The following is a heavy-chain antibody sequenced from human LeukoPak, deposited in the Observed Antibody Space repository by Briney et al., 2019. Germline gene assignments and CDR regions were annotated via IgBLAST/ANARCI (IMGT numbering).Heavy chain of an antibody. CDR1: GFTFSSYA. J-gene: IGHJ4*02. D-gene: IGHD3-3*01. Sequence: GGSLRLSCAASGFTFSSYAMSWVRQAPGKGLEWVSAISGSGSSTYYADSVKGRFTISRDNSKNTLYLQMNSLRAEDTAVYYCAKDARWGVVFLWAPYYFDYWGQGTLVTVSS. CDR3: AKDARWGVVFLWAPYYFDY. CDR2: ISGSGSST. V-gene: IGHV3-23*01.